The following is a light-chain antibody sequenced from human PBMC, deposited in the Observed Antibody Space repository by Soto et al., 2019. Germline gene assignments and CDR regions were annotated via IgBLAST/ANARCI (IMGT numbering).Light chain of an antibody. CDR3: QHADSFPLIT. J-gene: IGKJ5*01. CDR2: AAS. CDR1: EDISTW. V-gene: IGKV1-12*01. Sequence: IQMTQSPSSVSASVGASVTITCRSSEDISTWLAWYQPTPGKAPKLLIYAASSLQSGVPSRFSGSGSGTDFTLTISSLQPEDLATYDCQHADSFPLITVGQGTRLELK.